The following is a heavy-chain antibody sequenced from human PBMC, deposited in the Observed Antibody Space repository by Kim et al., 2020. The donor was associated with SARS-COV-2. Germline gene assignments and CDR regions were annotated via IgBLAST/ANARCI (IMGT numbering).Heavy chain of an antibody. V-gene: IGHV3-13*01. D-gene: IGHD6-13*01. J-gene: IGHJ3*02. CDR3: ARGYSSSWYWAFDI. Sequence: YPGTVKGRFTISRENAKSSLYLQMNSLRAGDTAVYYCARGYSSSWYWAFDIWGQGTMVTVSS.